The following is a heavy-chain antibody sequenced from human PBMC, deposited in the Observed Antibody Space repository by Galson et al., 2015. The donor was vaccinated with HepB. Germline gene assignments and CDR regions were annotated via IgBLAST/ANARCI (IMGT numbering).Heavy chain of an antibody. V-gene: IGHV1-46*04. CDR2: INPSGGRT. D-gene: IGHD3-22*01. CDR3: AREKYYYDSSGLWVFDY. Sequence: SVKVSCKASGYTFTSYYMHWVRQAPGQGLEWMGIINPSGGRTSYAQKLQGRVTMTRDTSTSTVYMELSSLRSEDTAVYYCAREKYYYDSSGLWVFDYWGQGTRVTGSS. J-gene: IGHJ4*02. CDR1: GYTFTSYY.